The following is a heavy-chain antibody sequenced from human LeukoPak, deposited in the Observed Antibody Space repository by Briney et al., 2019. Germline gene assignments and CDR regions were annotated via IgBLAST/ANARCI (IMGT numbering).Heavy chain of an antibody. D-gene: IGHD3-16*01. CDR3: HTGDYDA. CDR2: IYYSGST. CDR1: GGSISSSSYY. J-gene: IGHJ5*02. V-gene: IGHV4-39*01. Sequence: SETLSLTCTVSGGSISSSSYYWGWIRQPPGKGLEWIGSIYYSGSTYYNPSLKSRVTISVDTSKDQFSLKLSPVPAADTAVYYCHTGDYDAWGQGTLVTVSS.